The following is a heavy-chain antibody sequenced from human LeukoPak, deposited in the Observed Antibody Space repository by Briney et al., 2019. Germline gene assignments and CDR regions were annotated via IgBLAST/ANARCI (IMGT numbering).Heavy chain of an antibody. Sequence: PGGSLRLSCAASGFTFSSYSMNWVRQAPGKGLEWVSYISSSSSTIYYADSVKGRFTISRDNAKNSLYLQMNSLRAEDTAVYYCARDSTYYDFWSGSPLFDYWGQGTLVTVSS. CDR3: ARDSTYYDFWSGSPLFDY. CDR2: ISSSSSTI. CDR1: GFTFSSYS. J-gene: IGHJ4*02. D-gene: IGHD3-3*01. V-gene: IGHV3-48*01.